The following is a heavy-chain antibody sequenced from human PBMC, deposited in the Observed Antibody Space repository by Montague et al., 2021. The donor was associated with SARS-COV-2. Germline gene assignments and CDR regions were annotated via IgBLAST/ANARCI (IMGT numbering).Heavy chain of an antibody. J-gene: IGHJ2*01. D-gene: IGHD6-6*01. CDR1: GDSISNYY. Sequence: SETLSLTCTVSGDSISNYYWSWIRQPPGKGLEWIGYIYYSGSTNYNPSLKSRVTISVDTSKNQFSLKLSSVTAADTAVYYCARLRSSSNWYFDLWGRGTLVTVSS. V-gene: IGHV4-59*12. CDR2: IYYSGST. CDR3: ARLRSSSNWYFDL.